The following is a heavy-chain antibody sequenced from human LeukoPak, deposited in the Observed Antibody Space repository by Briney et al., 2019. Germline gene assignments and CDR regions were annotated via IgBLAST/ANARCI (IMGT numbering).Heavy chain of an antibody. CDR2: ISSSSSTI. J-gene: IGHJ4*02. CDR3: ARRAGAYSHPYDY. D-gene: IGHD4/OR15-4a*01. V-gene: IGHV3-48*01. Sequence: GGTLRLSCAASGFTFSSYSMNWVRQAPGKGLEWVSYISSSSSTIYYADSVKGRFTISRDNSKNTLYLQMNSLRAEDTAVYYCARRAGAYSHPYDYWGQGTLVTVSS. CDR1: GFTFSSYS.